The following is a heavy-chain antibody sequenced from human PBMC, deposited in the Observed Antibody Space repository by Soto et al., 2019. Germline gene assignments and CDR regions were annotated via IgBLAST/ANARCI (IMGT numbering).Heavy chain of an antibody. Sequence: GGSLRLSCAASGFTFGSYAVSWVRQAPGKGLEWVSTISGRGDDTYYTDSVKGRFTISRDNSKNTLYVHMNSLRAEDTAVYYCARAQPTYSSSYFDYWGQGTLVTVSS. CDR1: GFTFGSYA. V-gene: IGHV3-23*01. J-gene: IGHJ4*02. CDR2: ISGRGDDT. D-gene: IGHD3-22*01. CDR3: ARAQPTYSSSYFDY.